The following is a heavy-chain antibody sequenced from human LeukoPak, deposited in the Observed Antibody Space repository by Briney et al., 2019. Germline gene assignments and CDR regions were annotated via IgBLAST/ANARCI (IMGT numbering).Heavy chain of an antibody. CDR1: GFTFSSYA. Sequence: GGSLRLSCAASGFTFSSYAMHWVRQAPGKGLEWVAVISYDGSNKYYADSVKGRFTISRDNSKNTLYLQMNSLRAEDTAVYYCAREVRADYYYGMDVWGQGTTVTVSS. D-gene: IGHD3-10*01. CDR2: ISYDGSNK. V-gene: IGHV3-30-3*01. CDR3: AREVRADYYYGMDV. J-gene: IGHJ6*02.